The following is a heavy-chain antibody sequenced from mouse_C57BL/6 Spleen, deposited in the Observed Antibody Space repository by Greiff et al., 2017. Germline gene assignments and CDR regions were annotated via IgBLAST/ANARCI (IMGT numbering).Heavy chain of an antibody. CDR1: GYTFTSYW. J-gene: IGHJ3*01. Sequence: QVQLQQPGAELVRPGSSVKLSCKASGYTFTSYWMHWVKQRPIQGLEWIGNIDPSDSETHYNQKFKDKATLTVDKSSSTAYMQLSSLTSEDSAVYYCARDYGSSCAYWGQGTLVTVSA. D-gene: IGHD1-1*01. CDR3: ARDYGSSCAY. CDR2: IDPSDSET. V-gene: IGHV1-52*01.